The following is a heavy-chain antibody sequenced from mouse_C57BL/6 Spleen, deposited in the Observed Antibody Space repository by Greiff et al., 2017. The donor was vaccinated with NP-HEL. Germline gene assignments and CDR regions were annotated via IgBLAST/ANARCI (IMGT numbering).Heavy chain of an antibody. V-gene: IGHV1-81*01. CDR1: GYTFTSYG. Sequence: VKLQESGAELARPGASVKLSCKASGYTFTSYGISWVKQRTGQGLEWIGEIYPRSGNTYYNEKFKGKATLTADKSSSTAYMELRSLTSEDSAVYFCAKYGSLAWFAYWGQGTLVTVSA. CDR2: IYPRSGNT. D-gene: IGHD1-1*01. CDR3: AKYGSLAWFAY. J-gene: IGHJ3*01.